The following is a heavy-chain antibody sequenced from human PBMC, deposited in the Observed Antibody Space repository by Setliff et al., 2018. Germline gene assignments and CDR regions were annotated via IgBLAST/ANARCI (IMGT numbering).Heavy chain of an antibody. V-gene: IGHV1-69*05. CDR1: GGTFSSYA. CDR3: ARDSRGLVPAAIEGSYYYYGMDV. D-gene: IGHD2-2*02. J-gene: IGHJ6*02. CDR2: IIPIFGTA. Sequence: ASVKVSCKASGGTFSSYAISWVRQAPGQGLEWMGGIIPIFGTANYAQKFQGRVTITRNTSISTAYMELRSLRSDDTAVYYCARDSRGLVPAAIEGSYYYYGMDVWGQGTTVTVSS.